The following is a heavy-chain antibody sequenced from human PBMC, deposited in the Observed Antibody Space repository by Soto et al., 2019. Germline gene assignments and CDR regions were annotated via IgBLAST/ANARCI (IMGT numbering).Heavy chain of an antibody. Sequence: ASVKVSCKASGGTFSSYAISWVRQAPGQGLEWMGGIIPIFGTANYAQKFQGRVTITADESTSTAYMELSSLRSEDTAVYYCARDGRYSDSSGYYMRRAFDIWGQGTMVTVSS. CDR3: ARDGRYSDSSGYYMRRAFDI. V-gene: IGHV1-69*13. J-gene: IGHJ3*02. CDR2: IIPIFGTA. D-gene: IGHD3-22*01. CDR1: GGTFSSYA.